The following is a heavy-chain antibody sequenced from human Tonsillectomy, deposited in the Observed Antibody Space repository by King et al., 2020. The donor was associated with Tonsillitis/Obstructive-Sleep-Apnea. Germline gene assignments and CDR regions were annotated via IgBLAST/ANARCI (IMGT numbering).Heavy chain of an antibody. CDR2: INAGNGNT. CDR1: GYTFTSYA. Sequence: VQLVQSGAEVKKPGASVKVSCKASGYTFTSYAMHWVRQAPGQRLEWMGWINAGNGNTKYSQKFQGRVTITRDTSASTAYMELSSLRSEDTAVYYCARGVQDYAIVTGIGYYFDYWGQGTLVTVSS. CDR3: ARGVQDYAIVTGIGYYFDY. J-gene: IGHJ4*02. D-gene: IGHD3-9*01. V-gene: IGHV1-3*01.